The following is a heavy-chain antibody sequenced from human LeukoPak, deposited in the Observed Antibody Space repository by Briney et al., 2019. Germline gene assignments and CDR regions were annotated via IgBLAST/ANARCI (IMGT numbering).Heavy chain of an antibody. CDR3: AREGIAARPV. Sequence: SQTLSLTCTVSGDSISSGDYYWSWIRQPAGKGLEWIGRIHTSGSTNYNPSLKSRVTMSVDTSKNQFSLKLSSVTAADTAVYYCAREGIAARPVWGQGTMVTVSS. V-gene: IGHV4-61*02. CDR1: GDSISSGDYY. CDR2: IHTSGST. D-gene: IGHD6-6*01. J-gene: IGHJ3*01.